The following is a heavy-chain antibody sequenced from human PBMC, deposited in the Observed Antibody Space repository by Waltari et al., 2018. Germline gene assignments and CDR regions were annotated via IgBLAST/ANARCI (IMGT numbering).Heavy chain of an antibody. Sequence: QVQLVQSGAEVKKPGSSVKVSCKASAGTFSSYAISWVRQAPGQGLAWMGGIIPIFGTANYAQKFQGRVTITTDESTSTAYMELSSLRSEDTAVYYCARDKMATIERHDAFDIWGQGTMVTVSS. CDR3: ARDKMATIERHDAFDI. CDR2: IIPIFGTA. D-gene: IGHD5-12*01. J-gene: IGHJ3*02. V-gene: IGHV1-69*05. CDR1: AGTFSSYA.